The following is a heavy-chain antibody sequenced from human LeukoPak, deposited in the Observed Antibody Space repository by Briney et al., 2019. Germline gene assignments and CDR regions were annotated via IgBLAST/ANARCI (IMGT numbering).Heavy chain of an antibody. CDR3: TGITIFGVVIS. Sequence: GGSLRLSCAASGFTFSSYSMNWVRQAPGKGLEWVSSISTSSSYIYYADSVKGRFTISRDNAKNSLYLQMNSLKTEDTAVYYCTGITIFGVVISGGQGTLVTVSS. V-gene: IGHV3-21*04. D-gene: IGHD3-3*01. CDR1: GFTFSSYS. CDR2: ISTSSSYI. J-gene: IGHJ4*02.